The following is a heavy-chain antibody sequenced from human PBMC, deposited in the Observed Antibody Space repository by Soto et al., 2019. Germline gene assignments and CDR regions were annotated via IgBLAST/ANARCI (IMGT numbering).Heavy chain of an antibody. V-gene: IGHV1-46*02. J-gene: IGHJ4*02. Sequence: VASVKVSCKASGYSFKDHYMHWVRQAPGRGLEWVGIINPSGEHTNYAQQFWGRVAMTRDTSTSTAYMELRSLRSEDTAVYFCARISCKGGSCYFDFDHWGQGTLVTVSS. D-gene: IGHD2-15*01. CDR3: ARISCKGGSCYFDFDH. CDR2: INPSGEHT. CDR1: GYSFKDHY.